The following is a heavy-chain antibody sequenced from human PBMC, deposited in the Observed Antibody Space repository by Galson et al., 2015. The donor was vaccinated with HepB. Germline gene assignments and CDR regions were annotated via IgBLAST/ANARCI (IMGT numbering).Heavy chain of an antibody. CDR2: ISGSGGST. CDR1: GFTFSSYA. Sequence: SLRLSCAASGFTFSSYAMSWVRQAPGKGLEWVSAISGSGGSTYYADSVKGRFTISRDNSKSTLYLQMNSLRAEDTAVYYCAKDLGRYCSGGSCRAAWAFDIWGQGTMVTVSS. CDR3: AKDLGRYCSGGSCRAAWAFDI. V-gene: IGHV3-23*01. D-gene: IGHD2-15*01. J-gene: IGHJ3*02.